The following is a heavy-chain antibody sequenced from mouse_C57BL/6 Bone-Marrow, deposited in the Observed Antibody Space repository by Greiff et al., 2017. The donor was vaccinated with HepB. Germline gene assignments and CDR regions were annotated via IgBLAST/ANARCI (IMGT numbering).Heavy chain of an antibody. D-gene: IGHD1-1*01. CDR3: ARITTVVAHFDY. CDR1: GYSITSGYY. V-gene: IGHV3-6*01. CDR2: ISYDGSN. J-gene: IGHJ2*01. Sequence: EVQLQESGPGLVKPSQSLSLTCSVTGYSITSGYYWNWIRQFPGNKLEWMGYISYDGSNNYNPSLKNRISITRDTSKNLFFLKLNSVTTEDTATYYCARITTVVAHFDYWGQGTTLTVSS.